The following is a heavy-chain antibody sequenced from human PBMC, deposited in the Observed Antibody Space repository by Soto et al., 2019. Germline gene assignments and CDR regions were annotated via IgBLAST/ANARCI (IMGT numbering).Heavy chain of an antibody. D-gene: IGHD6-13*01. V-gene: IGHV4-59*08. CDR1: GGSISSYY. CDR3: ARRLDGAAAGTMVNWFDP. J-gene: IGHJ5*02. Sequence: SETLSLTCTVSGGSISSYYWSWIRQPPGKGLEWIGYIYYSGSTNYNPSLKSRVPISVDTLNNQFSLKLSSVTAADTAVYYCARRLDGAAAGTMVNWFDPWGQGTLVTVSS. CDR2: IYYSGST.